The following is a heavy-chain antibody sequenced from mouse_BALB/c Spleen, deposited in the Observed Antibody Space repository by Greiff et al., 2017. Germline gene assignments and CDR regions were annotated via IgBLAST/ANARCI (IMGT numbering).Heavy chain of an antibody. V-gene: IGHV1-4*02. CDR1: GYTFTSYT. CDR3: ARKDYDGAWFAY. Sequence: LQESAAELARPGASVKMSCKASGYTFTSYTMHWVKQRPGQGLEWIGYINPSSGYTEYNQKFKDKTTLTADKSSSTAYMQLSSLTSEDSAVYYCARKDYDGAWFAYWGQGTLVTVSA. D-gene: IGHD2-4*01. J-gene: IGHJ3*01. CDR2: INPSSGYT.